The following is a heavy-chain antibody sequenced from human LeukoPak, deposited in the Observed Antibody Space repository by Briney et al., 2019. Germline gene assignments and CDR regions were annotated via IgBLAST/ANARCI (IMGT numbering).Heavy chain of an antibody. V-gene: IGHV1-8*03. Sequence: ASVKVSCKTSGYTFTSYHINWVRQATGQGLEWMGWMNPYSGDRGYAQNFQGRVSITSDVSIGTAYMELSSLRSDDTAVYFCARTTSLTASGYDYWGQGTLVTVSS. D-gene: IGHD4-17*01. CDR3: ARTTSLTASGYDY. CDR1: GYTFTSYH. J-gene: IGHJ4*02. CDR2: MNPYSGDR.